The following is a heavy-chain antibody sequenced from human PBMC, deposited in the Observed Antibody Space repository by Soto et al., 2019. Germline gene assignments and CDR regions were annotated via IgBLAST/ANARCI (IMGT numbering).Heavy chain of an antibody. Sequence: GASVKVSCKASGGTFSAYAISWVRQAPGQGLEWMGGILPLSGTSNYTQRLQGRVTITADKSTSTAYMELSSLRSDDTAVYYCARTNPTKYYDYVWGDYRREGMDVWGQGTTVTVSS. CDR1: GGTFSAYA. CDR3: ARTNPTKYYDYVWGDYRREGMDV. D-gene: IGHD3-16*02. V-gene: IGHV1-69*06. J-gene: IGHJ6*02. CDR2: ILPLSGTS.